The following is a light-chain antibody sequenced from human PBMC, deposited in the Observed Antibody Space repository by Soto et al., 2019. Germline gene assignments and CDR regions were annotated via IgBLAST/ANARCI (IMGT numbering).Light chain of an antibody. V-gene: IGKV3-11*01. Sequence: EIVLTQSPATLPLSPGERATLSCRASQSVSSHLAWYQQKPGQSPRLLIYDASNRATGIPARFSGSGSGTDFTLTISGLEPQDFAVYYCQQRYSWPPEVTFGQGTRLEIK. J-gene: IGKJ5*01. CDR2: DAS. CDR3: QQRYSWPPEVT. CDR1: QSVSSH.